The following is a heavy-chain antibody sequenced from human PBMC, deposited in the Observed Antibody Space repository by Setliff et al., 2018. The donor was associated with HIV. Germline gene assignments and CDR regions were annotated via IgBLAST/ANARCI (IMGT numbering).Heavy chain of an antibody. CDR2: IYYSGNT. V-gene: IGHV4-59*01. CDR3: AKAGRSTMIAGTDY. J-gene: IGHJ4*02. CDR1: GGAIGSYF. Sequence: PSETLSLTCSVSGGAIGSYFWSWIRQSPGKGLEWIGTIYYSGNTNYNPSLKNRVTMSVDTSTSQFSLRLTSVTAADTAVYFCAKAGRSTMIAGTDYWGQGTLVTVSS. D-gene: IGHD3-22*01.